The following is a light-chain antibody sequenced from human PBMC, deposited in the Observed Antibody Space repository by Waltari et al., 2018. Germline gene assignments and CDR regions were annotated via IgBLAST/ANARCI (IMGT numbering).Light chain of an antibody. CDR1: QDISNH. CDR3: QQYDNLPV. CDR2: DAS. V-gene: IGKV1-33*01. Sequence: DIQMTQSPSSLSASVGDKVTITCQASQDISNHLNWYQQKPGKAPKFLIHDASNLETGVPSRFSGSGSGTDFTFTISSLQPEDIATYYCQQYDNLPVFGPGTKVDIK. J-gene: IGKJ3*01.